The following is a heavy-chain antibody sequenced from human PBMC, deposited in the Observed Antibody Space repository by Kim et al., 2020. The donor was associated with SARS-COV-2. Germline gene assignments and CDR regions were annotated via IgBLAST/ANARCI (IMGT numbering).Heavy chain of an antibody. Sequence: GSGNYYVDAVNGRLTISRDNAKNLLYLQMNSLSAEDTAVYHCGTVRSVYWGQGTLVTVSS. CDR3: GTVRSVY. J-gene: IGHJ4*02. CDR2: GSGN. V-gene: IGHV3-7*03. D-gene: IGHD3-3*01.